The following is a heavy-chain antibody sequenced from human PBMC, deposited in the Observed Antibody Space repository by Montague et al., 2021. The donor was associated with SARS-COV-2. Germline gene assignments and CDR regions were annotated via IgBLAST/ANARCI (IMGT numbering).Heavy chain of an antibody. J-gene: IGHJ4*02. Sequence: SETLSLTCAVSGGSISSSNWWSWVRPPPGKGLECIGDIYHSGTTNYNPSLQSRSTISVDKSKHQFSLRLSSVTAADTAVYYCGRSSSLRAHRFDYWGQGTLVTVSS. V-gene: IGHV4-4*02. CDR2: IYHSGTT. CDR3: GRSSSLRAHRFDY. CDR1: GGSISSSNW.